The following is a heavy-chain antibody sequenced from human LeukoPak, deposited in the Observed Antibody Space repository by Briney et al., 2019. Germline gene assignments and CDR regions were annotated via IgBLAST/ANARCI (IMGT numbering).Heavy chain of an antibody. CDR3: ARDMVDFDY. CDR1: GFTFSSYA. CDR2: IKQDGSEK. Sequence: GGSLRLSCAASGFTFSSYAMSWVRQAPGKGLEWVANIKQDGSEKYYVDSVKGRFTISRDNAKNSLYLQVSSLRAEDTAVYYCARDMVDFDYWGQGTLVTVSS. D-gene: IGHD3-10*01. V-gene: IGHV3-7*01. J-gene: IGHJ4*02.